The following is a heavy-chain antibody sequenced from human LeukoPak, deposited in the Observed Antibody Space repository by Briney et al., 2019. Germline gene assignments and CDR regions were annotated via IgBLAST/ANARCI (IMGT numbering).Heavy chain of an antibody. Sequence: PGGSLRLSCAASGFTFNNYNINWVRQAPGKGLEWVGRIKTKSEGGTTDYAAPAKGRFTISRDDSKNALFLQMDSLKSDDTAMYYCTTEFKELGSFFYFYYMDVWGTGTTVTISS. D-gene: IGHD3-10*01. CDR2: IKTKSEGGTT. CDR1: GFTFNNYN. J-gene: IGHJ6*03. CDR3: TTEFKELGSFFYFYYMDV. V-gene: IGHV3-15*01.